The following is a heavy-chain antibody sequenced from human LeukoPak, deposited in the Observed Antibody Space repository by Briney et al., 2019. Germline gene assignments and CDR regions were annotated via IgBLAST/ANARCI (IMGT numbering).Heavy chain of an antibody. CDR1: GGSISSGSYY. CDR3: ATIVVPAANDYFYMDV. V-gene: IGHV4-61*02. J-gene: IGHJ6*03. Sequence: SQTLSLTCTVSGGSISSGSYYWTWIRQPAGKGLEWIGRIYTSGSTNYNPSLKSRVTISVDTSKNQFSLKLSSVTAADTAVYYCATIVVPAANDYFYMDVWGKGTRSPSP. CDR2: IYTSGST. D-gene: IGHD2-2*01.